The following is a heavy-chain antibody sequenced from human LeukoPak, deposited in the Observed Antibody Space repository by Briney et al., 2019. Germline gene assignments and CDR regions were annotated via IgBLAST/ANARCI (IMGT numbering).Heavy chain of an antibody. J-gene: IGHJ4*02. Sequence: GESLKISCKGSGYSFTSYRIGWVRQMPGKGLEWMGIIYPGDSGTRYSPSFQGQVTISADKSISTAYLQWSSLKASDTAMYYCASTYYDFWRVPAGFDYWGQGTLVTVSS. V-gene: IGHV5-51*01. CDR3: ASTYYDFWRVPAGFDY. CDR1: GYSFTSYR. D-gene: IGHD3-3*01. CDR2: IYPGDSGT.